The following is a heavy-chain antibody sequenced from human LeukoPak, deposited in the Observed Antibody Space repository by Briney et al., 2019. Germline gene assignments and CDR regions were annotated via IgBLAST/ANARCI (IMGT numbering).Heavy chain of an antibody. V-gene: IGHV1-69*04. CDR3: ARATYGDYEGGYFDY. CDR1: GGTFSSYA. D-gene: IGHD4-17*01. CDR2: IIPILGIA. J-gene: IGHJ4*02. Sequence: SVKVSCKASGGTFSSYAISWVRQAPGQGLEWMGRIIPILGIANYAQKFQGRVTITADKSTSTAYMELSSLRSEDTAVYYCARATYGDYEGGYFDYWSQGTLVTVSS.